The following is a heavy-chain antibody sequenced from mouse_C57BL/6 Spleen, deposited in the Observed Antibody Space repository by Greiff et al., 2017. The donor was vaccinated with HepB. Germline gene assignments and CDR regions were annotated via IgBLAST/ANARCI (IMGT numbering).Heavy chain of an antibody. Sequence: EVQLVESGGGLVQPGGSMKLSCVASGFTFSNYWMNWVRQSPEKGLEWVAQIRLKSDNYATHYAESVKGRFTISRDDSKSSVYLQMNNLRAEDTGIYYCTGWAGRAYWGQGTLVTVSA. V-gene: IGHV6-3*01. CDR1: GFTFSNYW. CDR2: IRLKSDNYAT. CDR3: TGWAGRAY. D-gene: IGHD3-3*01. J-gene: IGHJ3*01.